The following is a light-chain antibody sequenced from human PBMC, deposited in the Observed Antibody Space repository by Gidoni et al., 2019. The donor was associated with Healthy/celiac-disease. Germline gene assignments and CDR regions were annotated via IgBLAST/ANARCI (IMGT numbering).Light chain of an antibody. CDR3: QQYGSSPRYT. V-gene: IGKV3-20*01. J-gene: IGKJ2*01. CDR2: GAS. CDR1: QSVSSSY. Sequence: EIVLTQSPATLSLSPGERATLSCRASQSVSSSYLAWYQQKPGQAPRPLIYGASSRATGIPDRFSGSGSGTDFTLTISRLEPEDFAVYYCQQYGSSPRYTFXXXTKLEIK.